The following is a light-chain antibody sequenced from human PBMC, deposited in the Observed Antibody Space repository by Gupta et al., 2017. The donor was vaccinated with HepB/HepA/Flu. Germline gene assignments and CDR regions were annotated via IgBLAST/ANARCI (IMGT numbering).Light chain of an antibody. J-gene: IGKJ4*01. V-gene: IGKV3-11*01. CDR3: QQRSNWRLA. CDR1: QSVSSY. Sequence: EIVLTQSPATLSLSPGERATLSCRASQSVSSYLAWYQQKPGQAPRLLIYDASNRATGIPARFSGSGSGTXFTLTIXSLEPEDFAVYYCQQRSNWRLAFGXGTKVEIK. CDR2: DAS.